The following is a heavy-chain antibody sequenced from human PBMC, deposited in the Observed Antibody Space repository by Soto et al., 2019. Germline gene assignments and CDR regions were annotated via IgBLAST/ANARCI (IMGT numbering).Heavy chain of an antibody. J-gene: IGHJ4*02. D-gene: IGHD3-3*01. CDR2: ISAYNGNT. V-gene: IGHV1-18*01. CDR1: GYTFTSYG. CDR3: ARRRFLEWLPHTIDY. Sequence: QVQLVQSGAEVKKPGASVKVSCKASGYTFTSYGISWVRQAPGQGLEWMGWISAYNGNTNYAQKIQGRVTMTTDTSTSTAYMELRSLRSDDTAVYYCARRRFLEWLPHTIDYWGQGTLVTVSS.